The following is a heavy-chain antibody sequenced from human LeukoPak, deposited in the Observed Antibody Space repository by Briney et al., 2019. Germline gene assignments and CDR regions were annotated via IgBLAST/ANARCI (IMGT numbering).Heavy chain of an antibody. Sequence: ASVKVSCKASGYTFTSYGISWVRQAPGQGLEWMGWISAYNGNTNYAQKLQGRVTMTTDTSTSTAYMELRSLRSDDTAVYYYARDRGCSSSSCYSHFDYWGQGTLVPVSS. J-gene: IGHJ4*02. CDR3: ARDRGCSSSSCYSHFDY. D-gene: IGHD2-2*01. V-gene: IGHV1-18*04. CDR2: ISAYNGNT. CDR1: GYTFTSYG.